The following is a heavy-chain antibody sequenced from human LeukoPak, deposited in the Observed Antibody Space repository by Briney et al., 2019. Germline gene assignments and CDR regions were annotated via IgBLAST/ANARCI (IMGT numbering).Heavy chain of an antibody. J-gene: IGHJ6*04. CDR1: GFTFSSYG. D-gene: IGHD3-22*01. CDR2: ISVRGDT. V-gene: IGHV3-23*01. CDR3: ARKGLNYYYGMDV. Sequence: GGSLRLSCAASGFTFSSYGMSWVRQAPGKGLEWVSHISVRGDTHFADSVKGRFTISRDNSKNTLYLQMNSLRAEDTAVYYCARKGLNYYYGMDVWGKGTTVTVSS.